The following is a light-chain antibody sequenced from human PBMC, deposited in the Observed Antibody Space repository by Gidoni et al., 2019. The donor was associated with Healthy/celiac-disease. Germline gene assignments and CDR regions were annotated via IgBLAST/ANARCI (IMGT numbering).Light chain of an antibody. CDR2: LGS. V-gene: IGKV2-28*01. CDR1: QSLLHSNGYNY. J-gene: IGKJ1*01. Sequence: DIVMTQSPLSLPVTPGEPASISCRSSQSLLHSNGYNYLDWYLQKPGQSPQLLIYLGSNRASGVPDRFSGRGAGKDVTLKISRVEAEEVGVYYCMQALQTLRAFGQGTKVEIK. CDR3: MQALQTLRA.